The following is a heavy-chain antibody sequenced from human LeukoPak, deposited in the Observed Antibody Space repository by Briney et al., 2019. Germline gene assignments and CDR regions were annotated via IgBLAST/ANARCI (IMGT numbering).Heavy chain of an antibody. CDR1: GDSISSGSHY. J-gene: IGHJ4*02. CDR2: IYYSGSA. D-gene: IGHD6-19*01. CDR3: ARGLPGIVVAGSSGGFDY. V-gene: IGHV4-31*03. Sequence: SETLSLTCTVSGDSISSGSHYWSWICQHPGKGLEWIGYIYYSGSAYYNPSLKSRVTISVDTSKNQFSLKLSSVTAADTAVYFCARGLPGIVVAGSSGGFDYWGQGTLVTVSS.